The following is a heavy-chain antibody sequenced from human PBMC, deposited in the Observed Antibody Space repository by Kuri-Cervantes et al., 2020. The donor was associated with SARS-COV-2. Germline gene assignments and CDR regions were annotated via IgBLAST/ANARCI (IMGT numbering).Heavy chain of an antibody. CDR2: IYHSGST. Sequence: GSLRLSCAVSGYSISSGYYWGWIRQPPGKGLEWIGSIYHSGSTYYNPFLKSRVTISVDTSKNQFSLKLSSVTAADTAVYYCARVGEYSSSLDYWGQGTLVTVSS. CDR1: GYSISSGYY. CDR3: ARVGEYSSSLDY. J-gene: IGHJ4*02. V-gene: IGHV4-38-2*01. D-gene: IGHD6-13*01.